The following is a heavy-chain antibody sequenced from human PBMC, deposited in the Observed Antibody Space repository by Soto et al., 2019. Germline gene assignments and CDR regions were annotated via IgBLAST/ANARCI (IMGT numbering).Heavy chain of an antibody. V-gene: IGHV3-23*01. J-gene: IGHJ4*02. CDR3: AQDPTPRDLLFIHYFDY. CDR2: ISGSGFST. Sequence: GGSLRLSCAASGLTSGPYGMTWVRQAPGRGLEWVSTISGSGFSTHYAESVQGRFTISRDNSKNTMYLQMNSLRAEDTAVYYCAQDPTPRDLLFIHYFDYWGQGSLVTVSS. D-gene: IGHD3-10*01. CDR1: GLTSGPYG.